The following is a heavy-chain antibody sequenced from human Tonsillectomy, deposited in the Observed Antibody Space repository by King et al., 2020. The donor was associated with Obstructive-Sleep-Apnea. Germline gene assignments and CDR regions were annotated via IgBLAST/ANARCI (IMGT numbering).Heavy chain of an antibody. V-gene: IGHV3-30*04. D-gene: IGHD2-15*01. CDR3: ARVRVAQGDLPL. Sequence: QVKLVESGGGVVQPGRSLRISCAASGFTFSNYALHWVRQAPGKGLEWVAGISLDGSNKKYADFVESRFTISRDNSEYMMYLQMNSLRPDDTAVYYCARVRVAQGDLPLWGRGTLVTVSS. J-gene: IGHJ2*01. CDR2: ISLDGSNK. CDR1: GFTFSNYA.